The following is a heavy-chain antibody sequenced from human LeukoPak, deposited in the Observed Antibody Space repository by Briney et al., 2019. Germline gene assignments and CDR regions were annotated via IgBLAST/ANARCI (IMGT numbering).Heavy chain of an antibody. CDR2: IYYSWGT. D-gene: IGHD1-14*01. Sequence: SETLSLTCTVSGGSMSPVYWSWSRQSPGKGLEWSGCIYYSWGTNYNTSLKSRVTISVDTSKNQFSLELSSVTAADTAVYNCAVNSKNHTFDIWGQGTMVTVSS. J-gene: IGHJ3*02. CDR1: GGSMSPVY. V-gene: IGHV4-59*08. CDR3: AVNSKNHTFDI.